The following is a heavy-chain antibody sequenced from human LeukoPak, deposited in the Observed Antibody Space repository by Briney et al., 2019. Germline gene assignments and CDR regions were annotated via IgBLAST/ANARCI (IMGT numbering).Heavy chain of an antibody. V-gene: IGHV4-34*01. CDR1: GGSFRGYL. D-gene: IGHD2-21*02. Sequence: PSETLSLNCGGYGGSFRGYLWGWVRQTPGKGLEWLGEITHNGGTNYIPSLSGRVSVFQDVSKNQFSLKLSSVTAADTAVYFCASGPWVTPFDYWGQGTLVPVSS. J-gene: IGHJ4*02. CDR3: ASGPWVTPFDY. CDR2: ITHNGGT.